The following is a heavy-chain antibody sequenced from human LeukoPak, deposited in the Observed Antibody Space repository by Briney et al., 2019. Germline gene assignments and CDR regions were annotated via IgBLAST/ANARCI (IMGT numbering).Heavy chain of an antibody. V-gene: IGHV3-30*02. CDR3: TKDRPEAYFDY. CDR1: GFTFSDHG. D-gene: IGHD2-2*01. Sequence: GGSLRLSCAASGFTFSDHGMHWVRQAPGKGLEWVAFVRNDGSNKYYGDSVKGRFTISRDNSKSMLYLQMNSLRGEDTAVYYCTKDRPEAYFDYWGQGTLVTVSS. CDR2: VRNDGSNK. J-gene: IGHJ4*02.